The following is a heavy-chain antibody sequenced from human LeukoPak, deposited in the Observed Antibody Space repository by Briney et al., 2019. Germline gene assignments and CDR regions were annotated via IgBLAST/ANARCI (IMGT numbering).Heavy chain of an antibody. V-gene: IGHV4-59*08. D-gene: IGHD5-18*01. Sequence: SETLSLTCTVSGGSISSYYWSWIRQPPGKGLEWIGYIYYSGSTNYNPSLKSRVTISVDTSKNQFSLKLSSVTAADTAVYYRARQLWPWGQGTLVTVSS. J-gene: IGHJ5*02. CDR2: IYYSGST. CDR1: GGSISSYY. CDR3: ARQLWP.